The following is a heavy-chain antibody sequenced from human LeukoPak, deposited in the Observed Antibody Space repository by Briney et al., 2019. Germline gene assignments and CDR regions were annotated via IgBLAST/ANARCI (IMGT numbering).Heavy chain of an antibody. J-gene: IGHJ6*03. CDR3: AREGRVVPAAKGDDYYYYYYMDV. Sequence: PGGSLRVSCAASGFTFSSYSMNWVRQAPGKGLEWVSSISSSSSYIYYADSVKGRFTISRDNAKNSLYLQMNSLRAEDTAVYYCAREGRVVPAAKGDDYYYYYYMDVWGKGTTVTVSS. CDR1: GFTFSSYS. V-gene: IGHV3-21*01. D-gene: IGHD2-2*01. CDR2: ISSSSSYI.